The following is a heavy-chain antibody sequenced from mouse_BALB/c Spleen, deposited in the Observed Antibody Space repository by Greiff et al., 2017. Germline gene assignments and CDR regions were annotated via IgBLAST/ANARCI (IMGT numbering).Heavy chain of an antibody. D-gene: IGHD2-3*01. Sequence: EVKLMESGGGLVKPGGSLKLSCAASGFTFSSYAMSWVRQTPEKRLEWVASISSGGSTYYPDSVKGRFTISRDNARNILYLQMSSLRSEDTAMYYCARGRDGYYGYWGQGTTLTVSS. CDR3: ARGRDGYYGY. CDR1: GFTFSSYA. CDR2: ISSGGST. V-gene: IGHV5-6-5*01. J-gene: IGHJ2*01.